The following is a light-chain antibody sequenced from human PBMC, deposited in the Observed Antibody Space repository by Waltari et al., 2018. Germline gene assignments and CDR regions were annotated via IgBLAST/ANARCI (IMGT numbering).Light chain of an antibody. V-gene: IGLV3-25*03. J-gene: IGLJ1*01. Sequence: SYELTQPPSVSVSPGQTARITCSGDAFPRQFAYWYQQKRGQAPVLVIYKDTERPSGIPERFSGSSSGTTVTLTISGVKAEDEADYYCLSADSSGPYLYVFGTGTTVTVL. CDR3: LSADSSGPYLYV. CDR1: AFPRQF. CDR2: KDT.